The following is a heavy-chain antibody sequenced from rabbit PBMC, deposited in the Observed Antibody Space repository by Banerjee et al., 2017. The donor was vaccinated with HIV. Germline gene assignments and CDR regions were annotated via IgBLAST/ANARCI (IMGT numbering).Heavy chain of an antibody. CDR2: IYTGDGNT. Sequence: QSLEESGGDLVKPGASLTLTCKASGFDFSSGYDMCWVRQAPGKGLEWIACIYTGDGNTYYASWAKGRFTVSKTSSTTVTLQMTSLTAADTATYFCARGVWTAGDMGLWGPGTLVTVS. CDR3: ARGVWTAGDMGL. CDR1: GFDFSSGYD. V-gene: IGHV1S40*01. D-gene: IGHD3-1*01. J-gene: IGHJ6*01.